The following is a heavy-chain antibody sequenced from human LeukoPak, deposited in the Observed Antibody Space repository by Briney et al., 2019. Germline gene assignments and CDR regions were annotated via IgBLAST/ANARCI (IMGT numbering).Heavy chain of an antibody. V-gene: IGHV3-21*01. CDR1: GFTFSSYS. CDR2: ISSSSSYI. J-gene: IGHJ3*02. Sequence: GGSLRLSCAASGFTFSSYSMNWVRQAPGKGLEWVSSISSSSSYIYYADSVKGRFTISRDNAKNSLYLQMNSLRAEDTAVYYCARVPRGGGSRLGYCSGGSCYFGAFDIWGQGTMVTVSS. CDR3: ARVPRGGGSRLGYCSGGSCYFGAFDI. D-gene: IGHD2-15*01.